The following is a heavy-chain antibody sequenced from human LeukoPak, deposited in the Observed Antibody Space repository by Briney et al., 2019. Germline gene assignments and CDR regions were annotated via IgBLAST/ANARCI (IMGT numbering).Heavy chain of an antibody. CDR2: ISSSSSYI. CDR1: GFTFSSYS. J-gene: IGHJ4*02. D-gene: IGHD6-6*01. V-gene: IGHV3-21*01. Sequence: PGGSLRLSCAASGFTFSSYSMNWVRQAPGKGLEWVSSISSSSSYIYYADSVKGRFTISRDNAKNSLYLQMNSLRAEDTAVYYCARDSVNVGQLVLGHYFDYWGQGTLVTVSS. CDR3: ARDSVNVGQLVLGHYFDY.